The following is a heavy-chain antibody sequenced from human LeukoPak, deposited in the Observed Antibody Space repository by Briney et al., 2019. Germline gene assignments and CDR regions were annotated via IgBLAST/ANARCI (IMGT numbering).Heavy chain of an antibody. D-gene: IGHD1-1*01. CDR1: GFTVSSNS. J-gene: IGHJ4*02. Sequence: GGSLRLACAASGFTVSSNSMSWVRQAPGKGLEWISYISSSGRTIFYADSVKGRFTISRDNARNSLYLQMNSLRAEDTAVYYCAREGTVGYYFDYWGQGTLVTVSS. CDR2: ISSSGRTI. V-gene: IGHV3-48*04. CDR3: AREGTVGYYFDY.